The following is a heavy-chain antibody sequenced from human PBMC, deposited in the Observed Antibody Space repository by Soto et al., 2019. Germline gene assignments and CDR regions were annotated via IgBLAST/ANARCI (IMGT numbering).Heavy chain of an antibody. V-gene: IGHV3-66*01. J-gene: IGHJ5*02. D-gene: IGHD4-17*01. CDR2: IYDGGST. Sequence: EVQLVDSGGDLVQPGGSLRLSCAASGFPVSTNYVSWVRQAPGKGLEWVSIIYDGGSTYDADAVKGRFTISRDNFKNMLYLQMNSLRAEDTAVYYCARGDGDYGRRLDPWGQGTQVTVSS. CDR1: GFPVSTNY. CDR3: ARGDGDYGRRLDP.